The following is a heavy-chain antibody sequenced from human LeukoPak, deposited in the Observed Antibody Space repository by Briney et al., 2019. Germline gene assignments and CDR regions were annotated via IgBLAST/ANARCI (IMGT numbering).Heavy chain of an antibody. CDR3: ARAGYSNYGYYYYFYYMDV. CDR1: GDSMYGYY. J-gene: IGHJ6*03. V-gene: IGHV4-4*07. Sequence: SETLSLTCNVSGDSMYGYYWSWIRQPAGKGLEWIGRIHSKGTTNYNPSLKSRVTMSLDMSKNLVSLNLDSVTAADTAVYYCARAGYSNYGYYYYFYYMDVWGKGTTVTVSS. CDR2: IHSKGTT. D-gene: IGHD4-11*01.